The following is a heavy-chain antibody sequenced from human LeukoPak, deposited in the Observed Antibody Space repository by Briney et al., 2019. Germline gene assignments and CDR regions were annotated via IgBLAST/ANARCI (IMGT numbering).Heavy chain of an antibody. V-gene: IGHV1-18*01. Sequence: ASVKDSCKASGYTFTTYGISWVRQAPGQGLEWMGWISADNGNTNYAQKFQGIIIMTTDTSTSTAFMEMKSLKSDDTAVYYCARGSLRFLEWSADYWGQGTLVTVSS. CDR2: ISADNGNT. CDR1: GYTFTTYG. D-gene: IGHD3-3*01. J-gene: IGHJ4*02. CDR3: ARGSLRFLEWSADY.